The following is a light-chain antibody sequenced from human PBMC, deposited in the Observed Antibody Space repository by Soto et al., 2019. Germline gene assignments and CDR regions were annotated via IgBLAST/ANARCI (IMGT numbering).Light chain of an antibody. CDR1: QSINNL. Sequence: DVHMTQSPSTLSASVLDRFTITCRASQSINNLLAWYQQKPGKAPKFLIYDVSTLESGVPSRFSGSGSGTEFTLTISSLQPEDFATYYCQQYDSYPLTFGGGTKVDIK. J-gene: IGKJ4*01. CDR2: DVS. V-gene: IGKV1-5*01. CDR3: QQYDSYPLT.